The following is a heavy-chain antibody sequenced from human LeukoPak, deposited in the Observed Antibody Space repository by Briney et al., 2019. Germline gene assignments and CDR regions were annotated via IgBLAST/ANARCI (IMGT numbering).Heavy chain of an antibody. V-gene: IGHV3-23*01. CDR2: ISVSGGGT. CDR1: GLTFSAYS. Sequence: GGSLRLSCVASGLTFSAYSMTWVRQAPGKGLDWVSSISVSGGGTYYADSVRGRFTISRDNSKNTLYLHMNSLRAEDTAVYYCVKDWRDESNCGGDCLQYWGQGTLVTVSS. J-gene: IGHJ4*02. CDR3: VKDWRDESNCGGDCLQY. D-gene: IGHD2-21*02.